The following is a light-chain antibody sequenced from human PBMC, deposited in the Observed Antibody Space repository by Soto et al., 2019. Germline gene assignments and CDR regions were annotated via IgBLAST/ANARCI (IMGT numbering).Light chain of an antibody. CDR1: QSVNID. J-gene: IGKJ1*01. V-gene: IGKV3-15*01. CDR3: QQYKYRWT. CDR2: GTS. Sequence: EIVMTQSPATLSLSPGERATLSCRASQSVNIDLAWYQQKPGQAPRLLISGTSTRATGIPARFSASGSGTEFTLTISSLQSQDIAVYYCQQYKYRWTFGQGTKVEIK.